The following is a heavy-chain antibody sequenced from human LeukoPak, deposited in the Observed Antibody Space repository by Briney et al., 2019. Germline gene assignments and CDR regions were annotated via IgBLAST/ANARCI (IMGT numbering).Heavy chain of an antibody. D-gene: IGHD2-15*01. Sequence: SVKVSCKASGGTFSSYAISWVRQAPGQGLEWMGGIIPIFGTANYAQKFQGRVTIPADESTSTAYMELSSLRSEDTAVSYCAAPPGVDYYYMDVWGKGTTVTVSS. CDR3: AAPPGVDYYYMDV. CDR1: GGTFSSYA. V-gene: IGHV1-69*01. CDR2: IIPIFGTA. J-gene: IGHJ6*03.